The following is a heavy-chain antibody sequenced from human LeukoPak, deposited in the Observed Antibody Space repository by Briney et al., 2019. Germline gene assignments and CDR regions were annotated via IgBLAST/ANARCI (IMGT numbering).Heavy chain of an antibody. CDR2: IYYSGST. CDR1: GGSISSGDYY. CDR3: ARDDYGDNFNY. V-gene: IGHV4-30-4*01. D-gene: IGHD4-17*01. J-gene: IGHJ4*02. Sequence: SETLSLTCTVSGGSISSGDYYWSWTRQPPGKGLEWIGYIYYSGSTYYNPSLKSRVTISVDTSKNQFSLKLSSVTAADTAVYYCARDDYGDNFNYWGQGTLVTVSS.